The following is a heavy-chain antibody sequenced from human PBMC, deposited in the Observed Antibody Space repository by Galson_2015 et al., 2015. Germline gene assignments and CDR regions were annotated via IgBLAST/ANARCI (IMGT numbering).Heavy chain of an antibody. V-gene: IGHV3-33*01. D-gene: IGHD6-19*01. CDR1: GFTFSSYG. J-gene: IGHJ4*02. Sequence: SLRLSCAASGFTFSSYGMHWVRQAPGKGLEWVAVIWYDGSNKYYADSVKGRFTISRDNSKNTLYLQMNSLRAEDTAVYYCARHRVPKEWLSCFDYWGQGTLVTVSS. CDR2: IWYDGSNK. CDR3: ARHRVPKEWLSCFDY.